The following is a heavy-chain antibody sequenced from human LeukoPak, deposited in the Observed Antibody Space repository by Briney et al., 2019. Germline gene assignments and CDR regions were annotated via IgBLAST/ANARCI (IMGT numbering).Heavy chain of an antibody. CDR3: ARDWVTYYDILTGYRSLGYFDY. CDR1: GYTFTGYY. V-gene: IGHV1-2*02. J-gene: IGHJ4*02. D-gene: IGHD3-9*01. CDR2: INPNSGGT. Sequence: ASVKVSCKASGYTFTGYYMHWVRQAPGQGLEWMGWINPNSGGTNYAQKFQGRVTMTRDTSISTAYMELSRLRSDDTAVYYCARDWVTYYDILTGYRSLGYFDYWGQGTLVTVSS.